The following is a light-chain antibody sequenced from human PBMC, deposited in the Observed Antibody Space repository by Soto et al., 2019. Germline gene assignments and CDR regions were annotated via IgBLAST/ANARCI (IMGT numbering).Light chain of an antibody. CDR3: QQGYSTPV. V-gene: IGKV1-39*01. CDR1: QSISSY. Sequence: DIQMTQSPSSLSASVGDRVTITCRASQSISSYLNWYQQKPGKAPKLLIYAASSLQSGVPSRFSGSGSGTDFTLTISSLQPEDFATYYCQQGYSTPVFGQGTKLEIK. J-gene: IGKJ2*01. CDR2: AAS.